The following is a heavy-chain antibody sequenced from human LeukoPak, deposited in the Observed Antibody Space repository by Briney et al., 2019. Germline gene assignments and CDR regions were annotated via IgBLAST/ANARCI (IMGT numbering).Heavy chain of an antibody. J-gene: IGHJ4*02. Sequence: SETLSLTCTVSGGSISTSSYYWGWIRQPPGKGLEWIGNIHYSGSTYYNPSLKSRVTISVDTSKNQFSLKLSSVTAADTAVYYCARVTRSGDFDYWGQGTLVTVSS. CDR3: ARVTRSGDFDY. V-gene: IGHV4-39*01. CDR1: GGSISTSSYY. D-gene: IGHD2-21*01. CDR2: IHYSGST.